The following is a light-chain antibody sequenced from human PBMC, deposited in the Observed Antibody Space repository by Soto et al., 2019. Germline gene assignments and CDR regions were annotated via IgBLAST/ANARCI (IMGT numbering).Light chain of an antibody. V-gene: IGKV1-5*01. CDR1: QSISSW. CDR3: QQYNSYSWT. J-gene: IGKJ1*01. Sequence: GDRVTITCRPSQSISSWLAWYQQKPGKAPKLLIYDASSLESGVPSRFSGSGSGTEFTLTISSLQPDDFATYYCQQYNSYSWTFGQGTKVDSK. CDR2: DAS.